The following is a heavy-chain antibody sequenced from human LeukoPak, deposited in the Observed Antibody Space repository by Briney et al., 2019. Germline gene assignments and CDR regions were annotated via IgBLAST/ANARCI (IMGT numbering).Heavy chain of an antibody. V-gene: IGHV3-48*01. J-gene: IGHJ4*02. D-gene: IGHD3-22*01. CDR1: GFTFDDHA. CDR3: ARGSTYYDSSGQVPFDY. CDR2: ISSSSSTI. Sequence: GGSLRLSCEASGFTFDDHAMHWVRQAPGKGLEWVSYISSSSSTIYYADSVKGRFTISRDNAKNSLYLQMDSLRAEDTAVYYCARGSTYYDSSGQVPFDYWGQGTPVTVSS.